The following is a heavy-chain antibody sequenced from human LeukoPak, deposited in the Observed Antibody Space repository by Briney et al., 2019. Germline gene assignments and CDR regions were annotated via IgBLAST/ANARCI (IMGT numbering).Heavy chain of an antibody. CDR1: GGSISGYF. CDR3: ARGLYYDSSTPSGY. CDR2: IYSSGTT. Sequence: PSETLSLTCTLSGGSISGYFWSWIRQPPGKGLDWIGYIYSSGTTYYNPSLKSRVTISVDTSKNQFSLKLSSVTAADTAVYYCARGLYYDSSTPSGYWGQGALVTVSS. D-gene: IGHD3-22*01. J-gene: IGHJ4*02. V-gene: IGHV4-59*01.